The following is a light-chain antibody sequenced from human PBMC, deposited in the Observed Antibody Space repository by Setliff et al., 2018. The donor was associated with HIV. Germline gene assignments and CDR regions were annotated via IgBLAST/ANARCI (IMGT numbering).Light chain of an antibody. V-gene: IGLV2-14*01. Sequence: QSALTQPASVSGSPGQSITISCTGTSSDVGGYNYVSWYQQHPGKAPKLMIYDVSKRPSGVSNRFSGSKSGNTASQTISGLQAEDEADYYCSSYTSSREVFGTGTKVTVL. J-gene: IGLJ1*01. CDR2: DVS. CDR3: SSYTSSREV. CDR1: SSDVGGYNY.